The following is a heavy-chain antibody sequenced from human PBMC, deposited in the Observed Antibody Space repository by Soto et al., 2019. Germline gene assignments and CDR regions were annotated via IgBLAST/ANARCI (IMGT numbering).Heavy chain of an antibody. CDR2: IHHSGTT. V-gene: IGHV4-4*01. J-gene: IGHJ3*01. D-gene: IGHD3-22*01. CDR1: CESINSGESINSGAW. CDR3: ARASWFSLPS. Sequence: ETLSLTCAVSCESINSGESINSGAWWSWVRQPPEKGLEWIGEIHHSGTTNYNPSLKSRVAISIDKSKNQFSLNLSSVTAADTAVYFCARASWFSLPSWGQGTMVTVSS.